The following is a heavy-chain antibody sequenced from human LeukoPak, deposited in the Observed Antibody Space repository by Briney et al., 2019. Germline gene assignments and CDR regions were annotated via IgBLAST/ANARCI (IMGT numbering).Heavy chain of an antibody. V-gene: IGHV4-59*01. Sequence: SETLSLTCTVSGVSISSYYWTWIRQPPGLGMEWDGYIYYTGSTNSNPSPRSRITMSVDTSKNQFSLKLTSVTAADTAASYCAKFMAFYDTNAHYRTDWGEGTLVAVSS. CDR2: IYYTGST. D-gene: IGHD3-22*01. CDR3: AKFMAFYDTNAHYRTD. CDR1: GVSISSYY. J-gene: IGHJ4*02.